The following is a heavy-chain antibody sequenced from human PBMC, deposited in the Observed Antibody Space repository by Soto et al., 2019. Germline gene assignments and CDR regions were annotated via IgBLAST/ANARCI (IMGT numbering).Heavy chain of an antibody. CDR3: TKEHSNYPDNWFDP. CDR2: IDSGGGST. V-gene: IGHV3-23*01. Sequence: PGGSLRLSCAASGFSFSHYAMSWVRQAPGTGLEWVSAIDSGGGSTYYAASVKGRFSISRDNSMNTLYLQMNSLRAEDTAIYYCTKEHSNYPDNWFDPWGQGTLVTVSS. D-gene: IGHD4-4*01. J-gene: IGHJ5*02. CDR1: GFSFSHYA.